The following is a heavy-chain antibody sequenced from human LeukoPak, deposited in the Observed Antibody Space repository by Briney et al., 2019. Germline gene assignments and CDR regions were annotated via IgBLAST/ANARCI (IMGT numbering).Heavy chain of an antibody. J-gene: IGHJ4*02. CDR2: INPGGGNT. Sequence: ASVKVSCKASGYTFTSYYIHWVRQAPGQGLEWMGLINPGGGNTNYAQKFQGRVTMTRDMSTSTVYMGLSSLTSEDTAVYYCARGQRPIRVVTSELFDYWGQGTLVTVSS. V-gene: IGHV1-46*01. CDR3: ARGQRPIRVVTSELFDY. CDR1: GYTFTSYY. D-gene: IGHD3-3*01.